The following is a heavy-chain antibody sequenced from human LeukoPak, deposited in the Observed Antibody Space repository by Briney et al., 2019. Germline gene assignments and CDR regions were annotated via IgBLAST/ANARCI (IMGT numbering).Heavy chain of an antibody. V-gene: IGHV1-58*02. CDR2: VVVASGNT. D-gene: IGHD3-22*01. CDR3: AEIVEGY. Sequence: GASVKVSCKASGFTFTRSAMQWVRQAREQRLEWIEWVVVASGNTNYAQRFQDRVTITRDMSTSTAYMELISLSAEDTAVYYCAEIVEGYWGQGTLVTVSS. CDR1: GFTFTRSA. J-gene: IGHJ4*02.